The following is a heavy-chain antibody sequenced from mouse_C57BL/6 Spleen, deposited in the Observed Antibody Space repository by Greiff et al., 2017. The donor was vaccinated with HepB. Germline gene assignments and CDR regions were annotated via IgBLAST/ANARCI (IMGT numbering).Heavy chain of an antibody. V-gene: IGHV1-80*01. Sequence: VQLQQSGAELVKPGASVKISCKASGYAFSSYWMNWVKQRPGKGLEWIGQIYPGDGDTNYNGKFKGKATLTADKSSSTAYMQLSSLTSEESAVYLCARSGGSSSAWFAYWGQGTLVTVSA. CDR1: GYAFSSYW. J-gene: IGHJ3*01. CDR3: ARSGGSSSAWFAY. D-gene: IGHD1-1*01. CDR2: IYPGDGDT.